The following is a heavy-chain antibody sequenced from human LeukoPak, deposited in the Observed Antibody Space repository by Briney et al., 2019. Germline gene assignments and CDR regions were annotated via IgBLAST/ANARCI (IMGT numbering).Heavy chain of an antibody. CDR3: ARVWPNYDILTGYYDY. D-gene: IGHD3-9*01. CDR1: GYTLTELS. Sequence: ASVKVSCKVSGYTLTELSMHWVRQAPGKGLEWMGGFDPEDGETIYAQKFQGRVTMTEDTSTDTAYMELSSLRSEDTAVYYCARVWPNYDILTGYYDYWGQGTLVTVSS. J-gene: IGHJ4*02. CDR2: FDPEDGET. V-gene: IGHV1-24*01.